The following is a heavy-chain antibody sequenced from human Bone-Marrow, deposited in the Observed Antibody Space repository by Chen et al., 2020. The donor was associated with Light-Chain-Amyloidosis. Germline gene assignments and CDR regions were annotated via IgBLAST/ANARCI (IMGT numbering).Heavy chain of an antibody. Sequence: EVQLLESGGGLVQPGGSLRLSCAASGFTFSSYAMSWVRQAPGKGLEWVSVIGGRGGSTYYADSGKGRFTISRGNSKNTLYLQRNSLGAEDTAVYYCAKSLRGECTSCYTPFDYWGQGTLVTVSS. J-gene: IGHJ4*02. CDR2: IGGRGGST. V-gene: IGHV3-23*01. CDR3: AKSLRGECTSCYTPFDY. CDR1: GFTFSSYA. D-gene: IGHD2-2*02.